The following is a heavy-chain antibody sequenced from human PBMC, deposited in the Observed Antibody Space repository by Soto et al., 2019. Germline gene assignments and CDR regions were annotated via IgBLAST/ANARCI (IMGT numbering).Heavy chain of an antibody. Sequence: EVRLVESGGGLVQPGGSLRLSCAAFGFTVSSNYMTWVPLAPGKGLEWVSLVYSGGATHFASSVKGRFTISTHSSQNTLFLQRNSLRTEDTATYYCVRGRYGSEIHWGQGTKVTVSS. CDR1: GFTVSSNY. CDR2: VYSGGAT. V-gene: IGHV3-53*04. J-gene: IGHJ4*02. CDR3: VRGRYGSEIH. D-gene: IGHD3-10*01.